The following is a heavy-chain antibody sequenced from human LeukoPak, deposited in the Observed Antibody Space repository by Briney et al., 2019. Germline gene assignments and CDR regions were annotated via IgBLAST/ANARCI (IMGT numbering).Heavy chain of an antibody. V-gene: IGHV1-46*01. CDR2: INPSGGST. J-gene: IGHJ4*02. CDR3: ARGSLRWFLGLARYYFDY. CDR1: GYTFTSYY. D-gene: IGHD3-9*01. Sequence: GASVKVSCKASGYTFTSYYMHWVRQAPGQGLEWMGIINPSGGSTSYAQKFQGRVTITRNTSISTAYMELSSLRSEDTAVYYCARGSLRWFLGLARYYFDYWGQGTLVTVSS.